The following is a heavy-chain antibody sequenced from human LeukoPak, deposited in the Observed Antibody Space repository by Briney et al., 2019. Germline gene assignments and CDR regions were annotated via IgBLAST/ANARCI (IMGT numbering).Heavy chain of an antibody. D-gene: IGHD4-17*01. V-gene: IGHV1-69*13. CDR2: IIPIFGTA. CDR3: AREMGRHDYGDYHGAEH. J-gene: IGHJ1*01. Sequence: SVKVSCKASGGTFNIYAISWVRQAPGQGLEWMGGIIPIFGTANYAQKFQGRVTITADESTSTAYMELSSLRSEDTAVYYCAREMGRHDYGDYHGAEHWGQGTLVTVSS. CDR1: GGTFNIYA.